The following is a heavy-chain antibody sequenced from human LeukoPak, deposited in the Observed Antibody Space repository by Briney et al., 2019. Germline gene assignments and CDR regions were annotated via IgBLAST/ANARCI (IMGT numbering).Heavy chain of an antibody. D-gene: IGHD5-24*01. Sequence: GGSLRLSCAASGFTFSSYIMNWVRQAPGKGLEWVSSISSSSSYIYYADSVKGRFTISRDNAKNSLYLQMNSLRAEDTAVYYCARDDRDGYTFDYWGQGTLVTVSS. J-gene: IGHJ4*02. CDR1: GFTFSSYI. CDR3: ARDDRDGYTFDY. CDR2: ISSSSSYI. V-gene: IGHV3-21*01.